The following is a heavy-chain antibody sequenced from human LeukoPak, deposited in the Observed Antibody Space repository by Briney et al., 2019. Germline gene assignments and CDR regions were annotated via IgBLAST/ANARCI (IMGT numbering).Heavy chain of an antibody. Sequence: ASVKVSCKASGYTFTSYGISWVRQAPGQGLEWMGWISAYNGNTNYAQKFQGRVTITADKSTSTAYMELSSLRSEDTAVYYCARDQGGDYYYYGMDVWGQGTTVTVSS. CDR1: GYTFTSYG. V-gene: IGHV1-18*01. CDR3: ARDQGGDYYYYGMDV. D-gene: IGHD4-17*01. J-gene: IGHJ6*02. CDR2: ISAYNGNT.